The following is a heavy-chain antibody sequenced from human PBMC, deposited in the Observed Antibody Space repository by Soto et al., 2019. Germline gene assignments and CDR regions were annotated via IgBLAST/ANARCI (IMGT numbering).Heavy chain of an antibody. V-gene: IGHV6-1*01. CDR2: TYYRSKWYN. J-gene: IGHJ5*02. CDR1: GDSISSNSAS. CDR3: YCSGWSGNCFDA. Sequence: PSQSRSLACDSAGDSISSNSASWNWIKKSPSRGLEWLGRTYYRSKWYNDYAVSVKSRITINPDTSKNQFSLQLNSVTPEDTAVYYCYCSGWSGNCFDAWGKGTLVTVSS. D-gene: IGHD6-19*01.